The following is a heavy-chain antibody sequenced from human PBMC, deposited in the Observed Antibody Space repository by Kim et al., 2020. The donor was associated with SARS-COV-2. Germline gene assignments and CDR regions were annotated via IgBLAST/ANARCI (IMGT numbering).Heavy chain of an antibody. J-gene: IGHJ4*02. V-gene: IGHV3-21*01. Sequence: GGSLRLSCAASGFTFSSYSMNWVRQAPGKGLEWVSSFSSSSSYIYYADSVKGRFTISRDNAKNSLYLQMNSLRAEDTAVYYCARAAGWSGGDFLYYFDYWGQGTLVTVSS. CDR3: ARAAGWSGGDFLYYFDY. D-gene: IGHD2-21*02. CDR1: GFTFSSYS. CDR2: FSSSSSYI.